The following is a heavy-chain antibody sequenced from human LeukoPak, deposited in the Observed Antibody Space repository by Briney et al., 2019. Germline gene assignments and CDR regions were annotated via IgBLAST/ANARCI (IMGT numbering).Heavy chain of an antibody. CDR1: GYSFTNYY. Sequence: ASVKVSCKASGYSFTNYYTHWVRQAPGQGLEWMGFINPSGSSAAYAQKFQGRLTMTRDMFTSTDYMELTSLTSDDTAVYYCARDNSVGETAWWFDPWGQGTLVTVSS. D-gene: IGHD1-26*01. V-gene: IGHV1-46*01. CDR3: ARDNSVGETAWWFDP. J-gene: IGHJ5*02. CDR2: INPSGSSA.